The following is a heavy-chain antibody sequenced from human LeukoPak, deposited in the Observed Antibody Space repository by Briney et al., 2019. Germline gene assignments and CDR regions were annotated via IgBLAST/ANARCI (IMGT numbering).Heavy chain of an antibody. Sequence: PGGSLRLSCAASGFTFTSNAMTWVRQAPGKGLEWVSVISDVGLSTYYADSVKGRFTISRDNFKNTLYLQMNSLRTEDTAVYYCGRIAINANNGMDVWGQGTTVTVSS. J-gene: IGHJ6*02. CDR3: GRIAINANNGMDV. V-gene: IGHV3-23*01. D-gene: IGHD1/OR15-1a*01. CDR1: GFTFTSNA. CDR2: ISDVGLST.